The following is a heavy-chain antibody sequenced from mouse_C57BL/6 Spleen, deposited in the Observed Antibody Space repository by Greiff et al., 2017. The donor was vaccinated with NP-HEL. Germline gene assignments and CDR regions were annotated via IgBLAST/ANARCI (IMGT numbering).Heavy chain of an antibody. D-gene: IGHD2-4*01. V-gene: IGHV1-15*01. CDR3: TRSSFYDYETWFAY. CDR1: GYTFTDYE. J-gene: IGHJ3*01. Sequence: QVQLQQSGAELVRPGASVTLSCKASGYTFTDYEMHWVKQTPVHGLEWIGAIDPETGGTAYNQKFKGKAILTADKSSSTAYMELRSLTSEDSAVYYCTRSSFYDYETWFAYWGQGTLVTVSA. CDR2: IDPETGGT.